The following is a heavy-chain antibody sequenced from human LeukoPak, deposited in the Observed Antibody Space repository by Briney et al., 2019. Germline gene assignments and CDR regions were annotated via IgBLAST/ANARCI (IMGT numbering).Heavy chain of an antibody. V-gene: IGHV3-30-3*01. CDR2: ISYDGSNK. CDR1: GFTFSSYA. CDR3: ARDGSSSGGTGAFDI. D-gene: IGHD6-6*01. Sequence: PGRSLRLSCAASGFTFSSYAMHWVRQAPGKGLEWVAVISYDGSNKYYADSVKGRFTISRDNSKNTLYLQMNSLRAEDTAVYYCARDGSSSGGTGAFDIWGQGTMVTVSS. J-gene: IGHJ3*02.